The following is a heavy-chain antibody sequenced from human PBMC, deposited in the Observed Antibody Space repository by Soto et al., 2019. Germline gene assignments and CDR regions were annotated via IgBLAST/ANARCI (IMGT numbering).Heavy chain of an antibody. J-gene: IGHJ5*02. V-gene: IGHV4-31*03. Sequence: SETLSLTCTVSGGSISSGGYYWSWIRQHPGKGLEWIGYIYYSGSTYYNPSLKSRVTISVDTSKNQFSLKLSSVTAADTAVYYCAREVIAAAGENWFDPWGQGTLVTVSS. CDR2: IYYSGST. D-gene: IGHD6-13*01. CDR1: GGSISSGGYY. CDR3: AREVIAAAGENWFDP.